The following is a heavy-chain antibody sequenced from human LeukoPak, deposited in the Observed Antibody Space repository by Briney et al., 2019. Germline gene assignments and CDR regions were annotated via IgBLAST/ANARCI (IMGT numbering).Heavy chain of an antibody. V-gene: IGHV3-30*04. D-gene: IGHD4-17*01. CDR2: MSYDGFTK. Sequence: GGSLRLSCVASGFTFSASTMHWVRQAPGKGLEWVAVMSYDGFTKYYADSVKGRFTISRDNSKNTLYLQMNSLRAEDTAVYYCAKDRYGDYYFDYWGQGTLVTVSS. J-gene: IGHJ4*02. CDR3: AKDRYGDYYFDY. CDR1: GFTFSAST.